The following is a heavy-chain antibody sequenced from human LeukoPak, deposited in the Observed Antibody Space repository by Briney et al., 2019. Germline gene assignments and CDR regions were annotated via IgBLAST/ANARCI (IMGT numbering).Heavy chain of an antibody. CDR1: GGSISSYY. V-gene: IGHV4-59*01. J-gene: IGHJ5*02. CDR2: IYYSGST. Sequence: SETLSLTCTVSGGSISSYYWSWIRQPPGKGLGWIGYIYYSGSTNYNPSLKSRVTISVDTSKNQFSLKLSSVTAADTAVYYCARGLKYCSSTSCYLNWFDPWGQGTLVTVSS. CDR3: ARGLKYCSSTSCYLNWFDP. D-gene: IGHD2-2*01.